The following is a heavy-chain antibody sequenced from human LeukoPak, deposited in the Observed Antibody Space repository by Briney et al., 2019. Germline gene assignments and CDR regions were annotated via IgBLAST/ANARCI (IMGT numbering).Heavy chain of an antibody. Sequence: GGSLRLSCAASGFSLSTNCMSWVRQAPGKGLEWVSVIYAGGSGGSTYYADSVKGRFTISRDKSKNTLYLQMNSLRGEDTAVYYCARHYGDFLQYYYYYGMDVWGQGTTVTASS. CDR1: GFSLSTNC. J-gene: IGHJ6*02. D-gene: IGHD4-17*01. V-gene: IGHV3-66*04. CDR2: IYAGGSGGST. CDR3: ARHYGDFLQYYYYYGMDV.